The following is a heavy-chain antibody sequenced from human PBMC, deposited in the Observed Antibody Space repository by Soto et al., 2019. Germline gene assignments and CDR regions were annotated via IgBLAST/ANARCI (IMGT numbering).Heavy chain of an antibody. V-gene: IGHV1-18*01. D-gene: IGHD3-10*01. Sequence: ASVKVSCKTSGYTFTSFGISWVRQAPGQGLEWMGWITADKGKTNYAQKFQGRVTMTTDTSTSTAYMELRSLRSDDTAVYYCATRPPEFYYCAQGTVVTVSA. CDR2: ITADKGKT. CDR1: GYTFTSFG. J-gene: IGHJ4*02. CDR3: ATRPPEFYY.